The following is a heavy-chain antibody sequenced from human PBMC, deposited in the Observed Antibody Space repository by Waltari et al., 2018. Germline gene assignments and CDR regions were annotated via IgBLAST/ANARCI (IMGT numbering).Heavy chain of an antibody. Sequence: EVQLVESGGGLVRPWGSLRLSCAASVFSFSSHWMHWVRQVPGKGPVWVERISSDGGSTSYADSVRDRFTISRDNTKNTLHLQMNSLRAEDTAVYYCARILTTVYWYFDLWGRGTLVTVSS. CDR2: ISSDGGST. D-gene: IGHD4-17*01. J-gene: IGHJ2*01. V-gene: IGHV3-74*01. CDR3: ARILTTVYWYFDL. CDR1: VFSFSSHW.